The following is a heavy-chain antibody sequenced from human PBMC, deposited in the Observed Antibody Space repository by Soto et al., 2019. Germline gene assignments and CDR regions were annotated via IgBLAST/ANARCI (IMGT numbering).Heavy chain of an antibody. CDR2: ICPGYSNI. CDR1: GYIFTDHC. D-gene: IGHD2-21*02. CDR3: ARRHYCRGDCTINPDYSYGMDV. J-gene: IGHJ6*02. Sequence: EVQVVQSGAEVKEPGESLKISCKGSGYIFTDHCIVWVRQMAGKGLEWVGIICPGYSNIIYSPSVQGQVTISAVMSIDTAYLQCSGLKSSDTAIYYCARRHYCRGDCTINPDYSYGMDVWGQGTTVTVSS. V-gene: IGHV5-51*01.